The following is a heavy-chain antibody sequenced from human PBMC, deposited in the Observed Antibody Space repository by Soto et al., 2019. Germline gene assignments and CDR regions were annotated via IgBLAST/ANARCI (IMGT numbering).Heavy chain of an antibody. J-gene: IGHJ4*02. V-gene: IGHV4-34*01. CDR3: ARGLRITIFGVVIQYYFDY. Sequence: QVQLQQWGAGLLKPSETLSLTCAVYGGSFSGYYWSWIRQPPGKGLEWIGEINHSGSTNYNPSLKSRVIISVDTSKNQFSLKLSSVTAADTAVYYCARGLRITIFGVVIQYYFDYWGQGTLVTVSS. CDR2: INHSGST. CDR1: GGSFSGYY. D-gene: IGHD3-3*01.